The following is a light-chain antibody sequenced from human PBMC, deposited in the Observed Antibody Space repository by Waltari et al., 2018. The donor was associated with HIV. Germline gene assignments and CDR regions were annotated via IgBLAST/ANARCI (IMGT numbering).Light chain of an antibody. CDR3: SSYTSSSTLVV. CDR1: SSDVGGYNS. V-gene: IGLV2-14*01. Sequence: QSALTQPASVSGSPGQSITISCTGPSSDVGGYNSVSWYQQHPGKAPKLMIYEVSNRPSGVSNRFSGSKSGNTASLTISGLQAEDEADYHCSSYTSSSTLVVFGGGTKLTVL. J-gene: IGLJ2*01. CDR2: EVS.